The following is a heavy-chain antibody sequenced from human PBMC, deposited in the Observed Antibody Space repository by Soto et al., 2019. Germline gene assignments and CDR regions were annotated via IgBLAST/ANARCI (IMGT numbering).Heavy chain of an antibody. V-gene: IGHV2-5*02. CDR3: AHSPRITMYDY. Sequence: QITLKESGPTLVNPTQTLTLTCTFSGFSLSTNGVGVGWIRQPPGKALEWLALIYWVDDKRYSPSLKSRLTITKDTYKNRVVLTMTNMDPVDTATYYCAHSPRITMYDYWGQGTLVTVSS. J-gene: IGHJ4*02. CDR2: IYWVDDK. D-gene: IGHD3-10*02. CDR1: GFSLSTNGVG.